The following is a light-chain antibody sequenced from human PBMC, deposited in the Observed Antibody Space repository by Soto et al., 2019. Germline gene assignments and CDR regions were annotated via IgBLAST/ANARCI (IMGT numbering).Light chain of an antibody. CDR1: QSISSY. V-gene: IGKV1-39*01. CDR2: AAS. CDR3: QQSYDIPT. Sequence: DIQMTQSPSSLSASVGDRVTMTCRASQSISSYLNWYQQKPGKAPKLLIYAASTLQSGVPPRFSGSGSGTDFTLSISSLQPEYFATYYCQQSYDIPTFGQGTKVEIK. J-gene: IGKJ1*01.